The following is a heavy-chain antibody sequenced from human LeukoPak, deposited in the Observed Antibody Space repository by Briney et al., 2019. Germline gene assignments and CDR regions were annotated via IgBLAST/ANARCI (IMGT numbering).Heavy chain of an antibody. CDR1: GFTFSSYA. CDR3: ARAGLSYDSSGYLDY. Sequence: GGSLRLSCAASGFTFSSYAMHWVRQAPGKGLEWVAVISYDGSNKYYADSVKGRFTVSRDNSKNTLYLQMNSLRAEDTAVYYCARAGLSYDSSGYLDYWGQGTLVTVSS. V-gene: IGHV3-30-3*01. J-gene: IGHJ4*02. CDR2: ISYDGSNK. D-gene: IGHD3-22*01.